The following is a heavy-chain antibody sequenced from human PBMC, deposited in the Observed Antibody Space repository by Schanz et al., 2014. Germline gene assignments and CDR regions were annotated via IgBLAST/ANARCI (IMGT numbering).Heavy chain of an antibody. CDR1: GYSFTTYG. J-gene: IGHJ3*02. CDR2: ISASNGHT. Sequence: QVQLVQSGAEVKKPGASVKVSCKASGYSFTTYGISWVRQAPGQGLEWMGWISASNGHTDYAQKLQGRVSMTTETSTSTAYTESTSRRPEDSELYYGGSKLGPQYDGEAFETWGQGTMVTVSS. V-gene: IGHV1-18*04. D-gene: IGHD3-16*01. CDR3: GSKLGPQYDGEAFET.